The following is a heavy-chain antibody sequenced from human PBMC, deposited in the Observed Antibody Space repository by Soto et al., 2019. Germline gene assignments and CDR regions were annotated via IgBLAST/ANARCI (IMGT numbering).Heavy chain of an antibody. D-gene: IGHD3-10*01. J-gene: IGHJ4*02. CDR1: GFAISSYG. CDR2: ISYDGSLQ. Sequence: QAQLVESGGGVVQPGRSLRLSCAASGFAISSYGMHWVRQAPGTGLEWVAVISYDGSLQHYADSVKGRFTISRDNSKNMVLLQISSLRAEDTAVYYWVSGRGYRQASAAYSWGQGTLVSVSS. CDR3: VSGRGYRQASAAYS. V-gene: IGHV3-30*03.